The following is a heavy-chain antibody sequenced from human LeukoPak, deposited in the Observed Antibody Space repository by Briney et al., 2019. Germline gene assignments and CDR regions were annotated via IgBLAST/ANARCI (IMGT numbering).Heavy chain of an antibody. J-gene: IGHJ4*02. D-gene: IGHD6-13*01. Sequence: PGGSLRLSCSASGFTFSNYAIHWVRQAPGKGLEYVSTISHDGGNTNHADSVKGRFTISRDNSKNTLYLQMSSLRAEDTAVYYCVKAAGSWYGYFDYWGQGTLVAVSS. CDR1: GFTFSNYA. CDR2: ISHDGGNT. CDR3: VKAAGSWYGYFDY. V-gene: IGHV3-64D*06.